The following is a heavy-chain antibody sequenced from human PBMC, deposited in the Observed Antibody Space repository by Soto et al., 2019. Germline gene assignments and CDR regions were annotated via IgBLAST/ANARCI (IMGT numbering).Heavy chain of an antibody. CDR1: GYTFTRYG. Sequence: QVHLVQSGAEVKKPGASVKVSCKTSGYTFTRYGISWVRQAPGQGLEWMGWISGYDGWTNFAQKVQDRVTMSSDTSPSTVYMELRSLSSDDRTVYYCAREGDVPYYYYGMDVWGEGTTVTVSS. CDR2: ISGYDGWT. D-gene: IGHD2-21*02. J-gene: IGHJ6*04. V-gene: IGHV1-18*01. CDR3: AREGDVPYYYYGMDV.